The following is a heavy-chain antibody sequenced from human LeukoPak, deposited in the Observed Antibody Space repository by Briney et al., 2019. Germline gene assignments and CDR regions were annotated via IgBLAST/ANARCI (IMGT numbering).Heavy chain of an antibody. D-gene: IGHD1-26*01. V-gene: IGHV4-30-2*01. CDR3: ARGIVGATGGAFDI. Sequence: SQTLSLTCTVSGGSIGSGGYYWSWIRQPPGKGLEWIGYIYHSGSTYYNPSLKSRVTISVDRSKNQFTLKLSSVTAADTAVYYCARGIVGATGGAFDIWGQGTMVTVSS. CDR1: GGSIGSGGYY. CDR2: IYHSGST. J-gene: IGHJ3*02.